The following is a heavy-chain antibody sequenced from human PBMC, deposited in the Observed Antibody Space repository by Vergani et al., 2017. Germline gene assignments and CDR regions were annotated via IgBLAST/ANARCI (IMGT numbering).Heavy chain of an antibody. Sequence: QVQLVESAGGVFQPGGSLRLSCAASGFTFSNFGMHWIRPAPDKGLEWLAYIVKDGINTRYRDAVKGRFTVSRDNYKDILYLQMDSLRSEDTARYYCAKYLRDATDGLPDSWGPGTLVIVSS. CDR2: IVKDGINT. CDR3: AKYLRDATDGLPDS. D-gene: IGHD2-21*02. J-gene: IGHJ4*02. V-gene: IGHV3-30*02. CDR1: GFTFSNFG.